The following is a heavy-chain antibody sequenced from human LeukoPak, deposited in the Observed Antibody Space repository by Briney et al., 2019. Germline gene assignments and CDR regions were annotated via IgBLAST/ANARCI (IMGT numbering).Heavy chain of an antibody. CDR3: ARDFRYSSHKNSNSYYYYMDV. V-gene: IGHV3-21*01. J-gene: IGHJ6*03. D-gene: IGHD6-13*01. CDR1: GFTFSSYS. Sequence: GGSLRLSCAASGFTFSSYSMNWVRQAPGKGLEWVSSISSSSSYIYYAASVKGRFTISRDNAKNSLYLQMNSLRAEDTAVYYCARDFRYSSHKNSNSYYYYMDVWGKGTTVTVSS. CDR2: ISSSSSYI.